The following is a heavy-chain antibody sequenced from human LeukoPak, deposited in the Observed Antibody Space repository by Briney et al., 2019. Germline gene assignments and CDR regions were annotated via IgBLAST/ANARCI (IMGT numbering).Heavy chain of an antibody. J-gene: IGHJ4*02. Sequence: GESLKISCKGSGYSFTSYWIGWVRQMPGKGLEWMGIIYPGDSATRYSTSFQGQVTISADKSISTAYLRWSNLKASDTGIYYCARLDCGGDCYIPGVDYWGQGTLVTVSS. D-gene: IGHD2-21*01. CDR3: ARLDCGGDCYIPGVDY. CDR2: IYPGDSAT. CDR1: GYSFTSYW. V-gene: IGHV5-51*01.